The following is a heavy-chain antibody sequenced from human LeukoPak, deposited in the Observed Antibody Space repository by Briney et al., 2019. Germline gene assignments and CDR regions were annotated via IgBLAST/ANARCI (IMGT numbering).Heavy chain of an antibody. V-gene: IGHV3-15*01. CDR2: IKSKTDGGTT. D-gene: IGHD3-22*01. CDR3: ARDRKDSSGYYPEAFDI. Sequence: GGSLRLSCAASGFTFSNAWMSWVRQAPGKGLEWVGRIKSKTDGGTTDYAAPVKGRFTISRDDSKNTLYLQMNSLRAEDTAVYYCARDRKDSSGYYPEAFDIWGQGTMVTVSS. J-gene: IGHJ3*02. CDR1: GFTFSNAW.